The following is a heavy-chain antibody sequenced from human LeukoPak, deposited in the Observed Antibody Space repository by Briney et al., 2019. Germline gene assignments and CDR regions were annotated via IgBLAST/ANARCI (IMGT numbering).Heavy chain of an antibody. CDR3: TRDRFVDTAMAHPDY. CDR1: GFTFRDYA. D-gene: IGHD5-18*01. Sequence: GGSLRLSCTASGFTFRDYAMSWVRQAPGKGLEWVGFIRSKAYGGTTEYAASVKGRFTISRDDSKSIAYLQMDSLKIEDTAVYYCTRDRFVDTAMAHPDYWGQGTLVTVSS. CDR2: IRSKAYGGTT. V-gene: IGHV3-49*04. J-gene: IGHJ4*02.